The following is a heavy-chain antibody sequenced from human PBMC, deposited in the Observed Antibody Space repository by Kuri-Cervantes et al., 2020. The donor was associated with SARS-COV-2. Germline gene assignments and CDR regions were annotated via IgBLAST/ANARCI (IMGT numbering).Heavy chain of an antibody. V-gene: IGHV3-33*08. J-gene: IGHJ6*03. D-gene: IGHD3-16*01. CDR1: GFSLTNYA. CDR3: AMGAANSYMDV. CDR2: IWYDGKNE. Sequence: GGSLRLSCGASGFSLTNYAIHLVRQAPGKGLEWVSVIWYDGKNEYYAGSVKGRFNIPRDTSKNTVSLHMNSLRAEDTAMYYCAMGAANSYMDVWGRGTTVTVSS.